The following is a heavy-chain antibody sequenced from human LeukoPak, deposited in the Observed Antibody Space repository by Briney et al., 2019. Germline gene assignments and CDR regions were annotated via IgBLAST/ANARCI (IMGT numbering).Heavy chain of an antibody. CDR2: ISAYNGNT. J-gene: IGHJ6*03. CDR1: GYTFTGYY. CDR3: ARAYSARDSSNPSYYYYYMDV. V-gene: IGHV1-18*04. Sequence: GASVKVSCKASGYTFTGYYMHWVRQAPGQGLEWMGWISAYNGNTNYPQKLQGRVTMTTDTSTSTAYMELRSLRSDDTAVYYCARAYSARDSSNPSYYYYYMDVWGKGTTVTVSS. D-gene: IGHD6-13*01.